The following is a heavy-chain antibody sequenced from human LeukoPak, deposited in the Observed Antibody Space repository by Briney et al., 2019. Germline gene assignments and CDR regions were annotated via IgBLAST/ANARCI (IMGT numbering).Heavy chain of an antibody. J-gene: IGHJ4*02. CDR2: IYSTGST. V-gene: IGHV4-4*07. Sequence: SETLSLTCTVSGGSISSYYWSWIRQPAGKGLEWIGRIYSTGSTNYNPSLKSRVTMSVDTSKNQFSLRLRSVTAAATAVYYCARQIASAGTAGFDVWGQGALVTVSS. D-gene: IGHD6-13*01. CDR3: ARQIASAGTAGFDV. CDR1: GGSISSYY.